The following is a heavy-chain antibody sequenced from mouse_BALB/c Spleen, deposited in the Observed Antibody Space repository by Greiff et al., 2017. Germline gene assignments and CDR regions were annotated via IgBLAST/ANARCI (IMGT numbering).Heavy chain of an antibody. V-gene: IGHV1-80*01. Sequence: QVQLQQSGAELVRPGSSVKISCKASGYAFSSYWMNWVKQRPGQGLEWIGQIYPGDGDTNYNGKFKGKATLTADKSSSTAYMQLSSLTSEDSAVYFCARDGQLPRAMDYWGQGTSVTVSS. CDR2: IYPGDGDT. CDR3: ARDGQLPRAMDY. D-gene: IGHD2-3*01. CDR1: GYAFSSYW. J-gene: IGHJ4*01.